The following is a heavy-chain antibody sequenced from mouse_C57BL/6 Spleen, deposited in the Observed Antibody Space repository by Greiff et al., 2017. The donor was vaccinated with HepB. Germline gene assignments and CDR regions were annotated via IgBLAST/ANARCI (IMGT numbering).Heavy chain of an antibody. CDR3: ARIYYDYDDPFDY. Sequence: VQLKESGPGLVKPSQSLSLTCSVTGYSITSGYYWNWIRQFPGNKLEWMGYISYDGSNNYNPSLKNRISITRDTSKNQFFLKLNSVTTEDTATYYCARIYYDYDDPFDYWGQGTTLTVSS. CDR2: ISYDGSN. CDR1: GYSITSGYY. J-gene: IGHJ2*01. D-gene: IGHD2-4*01. V-gene: IGHV3-6*01.